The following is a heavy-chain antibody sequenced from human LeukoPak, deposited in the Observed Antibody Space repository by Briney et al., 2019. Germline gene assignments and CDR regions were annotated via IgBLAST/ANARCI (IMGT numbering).Heavy chain of an antibody. J-gene: IGHJ4*02. V-gene: IGHV3-30*03. CDR3: AAIWELDSMNHFDF. Sequence: GRSLRLSCAASGFTFSSYDMHWVRQAPGKGLEWVALISYDGSNKYYTDSVKGRFTISRDNSKNTLFLQMNSLRAEDTALYYCAAIWELDSMNHFDFWGQGTLVTVSS. D-gene: IGHD1-26*01. CDR2: ISYDGSNK. CDR1: GFTFSSYD.